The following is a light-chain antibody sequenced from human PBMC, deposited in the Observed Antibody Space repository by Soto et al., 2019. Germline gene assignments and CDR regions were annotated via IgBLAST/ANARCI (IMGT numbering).Light chain of an antibody. Sequence: QSVLTQPPSASGSPGQSVTISCTGTSSDVGGYKYVSWYQQLPGTAPKLLIYGNNQRPSGVPDRFSGSKSGTSASLAISGLQSEDEADYYCAAWDDSLNGYVFGTGTKVTVL. V-gene: IGLV1-44*01. J-gene: IGLJ1*01. CDR2: GNN. CDR3: AAWDDSLNGYV. CDR1: SSDVGGYKY.